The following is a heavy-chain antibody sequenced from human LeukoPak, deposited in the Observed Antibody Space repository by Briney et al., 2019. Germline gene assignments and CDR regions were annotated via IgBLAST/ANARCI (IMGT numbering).Heavy chain of an antibody. D-gene: IGHD6-13*01. V-gene: IGHV3-23*01. Sequence: GGPLRLSCAASGFTFSNYAMSWVRQAPGKGLEWVSAISGSGGTTYYADSVKGRFTISRDNSKNTLYLQMNSLRADDTAVYYCAKYSRPPSIDYWGQGTLVTVSS. CDR2: ISGSGGTT. CDR1: GFTFSNYA. CDR3: AKYSRPPSIDY. J-gene: IGHJ4*02.